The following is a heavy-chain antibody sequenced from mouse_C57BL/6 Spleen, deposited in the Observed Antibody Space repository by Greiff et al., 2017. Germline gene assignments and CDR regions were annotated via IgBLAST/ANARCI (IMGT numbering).Heavy chain of an antibody. V-gene: IGHV14-4*01. D-gene: IGHD2-1*01. CDR1: GFNIKDDY. CDR3: TTLLLYFDY. J-gene: IGHJ2*01. Sequence: EVQGVESGAELVRPGASVKLSCTASGFNIKDDYMHWVKQRPEQGLEWIGWIDPENGDTEYASKFQGKATITADTSSNTAYLQLSSLTSEDTAVYYCTTLLLYFDYWGQGTTLTVSS. CDR2: IDPENGDT.